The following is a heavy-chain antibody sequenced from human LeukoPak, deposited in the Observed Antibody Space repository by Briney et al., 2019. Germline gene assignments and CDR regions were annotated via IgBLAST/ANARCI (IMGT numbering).Heavy chain of an antibody. CDR1: GYSISSGYY. V-gene: IGHV4-38-2*02. CDR3: ARVLAYCGGDCYS. D-gene: IGHD2-21*01. CDR2: IYHSGST. Sequence: SETLSLTCTVSGYSISSGYYWGWIRQPPGKGLEWIGSIYHSGSTYYNPSLKSRVTISVDTSKNQFSLKLSSVTAADTAVYYCARVLAYCGGDCYSWGQGTLVTVSS. J-gene: IGHJ5*02.